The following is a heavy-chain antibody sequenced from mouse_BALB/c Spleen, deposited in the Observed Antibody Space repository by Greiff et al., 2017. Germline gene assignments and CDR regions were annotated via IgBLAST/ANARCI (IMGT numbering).Heavy chain of an antibody. CDR2: IYPYNGGT. J-gene: IGHJ3*01. Sequence: VQLKQSGPELVKPGASVKISCKASGYTFTDYNMHWVKQSHGKSLEWIGYIYPYNGGTGYNQKFKSKATLTVDNSSSTAYMELRSLTSEDSAVYYCARGEQHGLPLAWFAYWGQGTLVTVSA. V-gene: IGHV1S29*02. D-gene: IGHD3-1*01. CDR1: GYTFTDYN. CDR3: ARGEQHGLPLAWFAY.